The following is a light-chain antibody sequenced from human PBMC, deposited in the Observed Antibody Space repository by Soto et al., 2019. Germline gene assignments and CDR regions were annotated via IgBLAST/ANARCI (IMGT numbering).Light chain of an antibody. CDR2: GAS. J-gene: IGKJ1*01. V-gene: IGKV1-39*01. Sequence: IQMTQSPSSLAAFIGDTVTITCRASQNIRIYLNWYQQKPGKAPKLLIYGASNLESGVPSRFSGSGSGTDFTLTINSLQPEDFAGYYCQETYHPPLTFGQGTKVDIK. CDR3: QETYHPPLT. CDR1: QNIRIY.